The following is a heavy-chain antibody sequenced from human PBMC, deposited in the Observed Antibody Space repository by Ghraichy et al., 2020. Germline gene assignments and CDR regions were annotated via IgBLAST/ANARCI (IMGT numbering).Heavy chain of an antibody. CDR1: GFTFSSYA. Sequence: GGSLRLSCAASGFTFSSYAMHWVRQAPGKGLEYVSAISSNGGSTYYANSVKGRFTISRDNSKNTLYLQMGSLRAEDMAVYYCATGPTTYYFDYWGQGTLVTVSS. CDR3: ATGPTTYYFDY. J-gene: IGHJ4*02. V-gene: IGHV3-64*01. D-gene: IGHD4-11*01. CDR2: ISSNGGST.